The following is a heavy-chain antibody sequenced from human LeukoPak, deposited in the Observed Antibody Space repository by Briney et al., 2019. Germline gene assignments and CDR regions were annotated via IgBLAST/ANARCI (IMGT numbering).Heavy chain of an antibody. Sequence: GASVKVSCKASGYTFTNTGITWVRQAPGQGLEWMGWIRDYNGNTNYAQKFQGRVTMTTDTSTSKEVMELRSLRSDDTAVYYCAAVEGGLLYFQHWGQGTLVTVSS. CDR1: GYTFTNTG. V-gene: IGHV1-18*01. D-gene: IGHD2-15*01. CDR3: AAVEGGLLYFQH. J-gene: IGHJ1*01. CDR2: IRDYNGNT.